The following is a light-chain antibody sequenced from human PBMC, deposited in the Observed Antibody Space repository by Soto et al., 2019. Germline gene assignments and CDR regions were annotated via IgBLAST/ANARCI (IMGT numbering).Light chain of an antibody. CDR3: LQHYSWPWT. Sequence: EIVMTQSPGTVSVFPCETVTLSCRASQSVSGYLDWFHQKPGQAPRLVLLRIFTRAIGVPARFSGSGSETEFTLTISGLQSEDSGVYYCLQHYSWPWTFGQGTKV. V-gene: IGKV3D-15*01. J-gene: IGKJ1*01. CDR2: RIF. CDR1: QSVSGY.